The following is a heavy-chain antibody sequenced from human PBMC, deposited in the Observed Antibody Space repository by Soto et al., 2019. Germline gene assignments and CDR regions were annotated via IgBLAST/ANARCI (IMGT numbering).Heavy chain of an antibody. CDR1: GFTFSSYA. D-gene: IGHD3-22*01. Sequence: HPGGSLRLSCAASGFTFSSYAMSWVRQAPGKGLEWVSAISGSGGSTYYADSVKGRFTISRDNSKNTLYLQMNSLRAEDTAVYYCAKDLRQDSSGYYPDPSHYWGQGTLVTVSS. CDR3: AKDLRQDSSGYYPDPSHY. CDR2: ISGSGGST. J-gene: IGHJ4*02. V-gene: IGHV3-23*01.